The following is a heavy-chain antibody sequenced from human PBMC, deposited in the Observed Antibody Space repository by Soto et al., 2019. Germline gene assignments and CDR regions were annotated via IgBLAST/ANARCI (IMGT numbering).Heavy chain of an antibody. V-gene: IGHV3-11*05. CDR3: ARDRHRYSGYDYVDY. D-gene: IGHD5-12*01. Sequence: QVQLVESGGGLVKPGGSLRLSCVASGFTFSDYYMSWIRQAPGKGLEWVSYISSSSSYTNYADSVKGRFTISRDNAKNSLYLQMNSLRAEDTAVYYCARDRHRYSGYDYVDYWGQGTLVTVSS. CDR2: ISSSSSYT. J-gene: IGHJ4*02. CDR1: GFTFSDYY.